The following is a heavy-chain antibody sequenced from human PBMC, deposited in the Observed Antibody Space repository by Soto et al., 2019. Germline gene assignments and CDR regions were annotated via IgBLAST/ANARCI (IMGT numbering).Heavy chain of an antibody. J-gene: IGHJ5*02. Sequence: SLRLSCAASGFTFSSYGMHWVRQAPGKGLEWVAVIWYDGSNKYYADSVKGRFTISRDNSKNTLYLQMNSLRAEDTAVYYCARDSADYYDSSGFNWFDPWGQGTLVTVSS. CDR3: ARDSADYYDSSGFNWFDP. V-gene: IGHV3-33*01. D-gene: IGHD3-22*01. CDR1: GFTFSSYG. CDR2: IWYDGSNK.